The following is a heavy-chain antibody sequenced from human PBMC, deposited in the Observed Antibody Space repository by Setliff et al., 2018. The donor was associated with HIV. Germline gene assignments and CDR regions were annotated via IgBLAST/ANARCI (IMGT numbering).Heavy chain of an antibody. D-gene: IGHD2-8*02. CDR3: ARVFWYGLPQIYYYMDV. CDR1: GFTVSTYY. J-gene: IGHJ6*03. Sequence: GRSLRLSCAASGFTVSTYYMSWVRQAPGKGLEWISTIYSDGSTYHADSVKGRFTLSRDNAKNSLYLQMNSLRAEDTAVYYCARVFWYGLPQIYYYMDVWGKGTTVTVSS. CDR2: IYSDGST. V-gene: IGHV3-66*01.